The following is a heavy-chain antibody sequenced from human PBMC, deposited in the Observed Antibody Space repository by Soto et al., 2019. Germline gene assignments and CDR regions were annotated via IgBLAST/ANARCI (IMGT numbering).Heavy chain of an antibody. CDR3: ARSDPPFTPYYYYGMDV. CDR1: GGTFSSYA. V-gene: IGHV1-69*13. J-gene: IGHJ6*02. CDR2: IIPIFGTA. Sequence: VASVKVSCKASGGTFSSYAISWVRQAPGQGLEWMGGIIPIFGTANYAQKFQGRVTITADESTSTAYMELSNLRSEDTAVYYCARSDPPFTPYYYYGMDVWGQGTTVTVSS.